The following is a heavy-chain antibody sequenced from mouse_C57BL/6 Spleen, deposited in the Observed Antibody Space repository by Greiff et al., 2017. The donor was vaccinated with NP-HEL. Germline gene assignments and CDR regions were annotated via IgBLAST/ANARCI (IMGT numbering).Heavy chain of an antibody. Sequence: VQLQESGAELARPGASVKLSCKASGYTFTSYGISWVKQRTGQGLEWIGEIYPRSGNTYYNEKFKGKATLTADKSSSTAYMELRSLTSEDSAVYFCARPAQATSWFAYWGQGTLVTVSA. CDR1: GYTFTSYG. CDR3: ARPAQATSWFAY. CDR2: IYPRSGNT. J-gene: IGHJ3*01. D-gene: IGHD3-2*02. V-gene: IGHV1-81*01.